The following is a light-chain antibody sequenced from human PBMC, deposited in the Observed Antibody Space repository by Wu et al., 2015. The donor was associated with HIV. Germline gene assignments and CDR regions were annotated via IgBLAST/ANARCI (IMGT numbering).Light chain of an antibody. Sequence: DIQMTQSPSTLSASVGDRVTITCRASQSINNWLAWYQQKPGKAPKLLIYKASSLESGVPSRFSGSGSGTDFTLTINILQPDDFATYYCQQYNSFSRAFGQGTKVEIK. V-gene: IGKV1-5*03. J-gene: IGKJ1*01. CDR2: KAS. CDR1: QSINNW. CDR3: QQYNSFSRA.